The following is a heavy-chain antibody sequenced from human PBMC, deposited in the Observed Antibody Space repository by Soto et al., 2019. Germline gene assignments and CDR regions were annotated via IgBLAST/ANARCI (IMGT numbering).Heavy chain of an antibody. V-gene: IGHV3-21*01. CDR2: ISSSSSYI. CDR3: ARGGDFYYYYGMDV. D-gene: IGHD3-16*01. CDR1: GFTFSSYS. Sequence: EVQLVESGGGLVKPGGSLRLSCAASGFTFSSYSMNWVRQAPGKGLEWVSSISSSSSYIYYADSVKGRFTISRDNAKNSPYLQTNSLRAEATAVYYCARGGDFYYYYGMDVWGQGSTVTVSS. J-gene: IGHJ6*02.